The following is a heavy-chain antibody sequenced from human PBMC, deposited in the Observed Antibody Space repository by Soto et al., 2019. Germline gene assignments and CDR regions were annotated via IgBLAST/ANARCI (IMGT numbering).Heavy chain of an antibody. CDR2: FDPEDGET. CDR3: ATGCISTSCLALRALDY. Sequence: QVQLVQSGAEVKKPGASVKVSCKVSGYTLTELSMHWVRQAPGKGLERMGGFDPEDGETIYAQKFQGRVTMTEDTSTDTAYMELSSLRSEDTAVYYCATGCISTSCLALRALDYWGQGTLVTVSS. V-gene: IGHV1-24*01. D-gene: IGHD2-2*01. J-gene: IGHJ4*02. CDR1: GYTLTELS.